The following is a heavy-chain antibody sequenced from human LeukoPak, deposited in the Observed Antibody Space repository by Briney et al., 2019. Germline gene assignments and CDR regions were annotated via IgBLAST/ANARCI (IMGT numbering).Heavy chain of an antibody. V-gene: IGHV4-39*07. CDR2: IYYSGST. CDR1: GCSISSSSYY. CDR3: ARGAYCSGGSCSEAFDY. Sequence: SETLSLTCSVSGCSISSSSYYWGWIRQPPGKGLEWIGSIYYSGSTYYNPSLKSRVTISVDTSKNQFSLKLSSVTAADTAVYYCARGAYCSGGSCSEAFDYWGQGTLVTVSS. J-gene: IGHJ4*02. D-gene: IGHD2-15*01.